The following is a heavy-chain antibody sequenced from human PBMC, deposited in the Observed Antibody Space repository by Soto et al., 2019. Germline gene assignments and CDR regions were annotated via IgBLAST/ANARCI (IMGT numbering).Heavy chain of an antibody. V-gene: IGHV1-69*01. Sequence: QVQLVQSGAEVKKPGSSVNVSCKASGGTFSSYSINWVRQAPGQGLEWMGEIIPIFGTANYARKFQGRVTITADESTSTAYMELTSLRSEDAAVYYCARDGGRHSGGIDYWGQGTLVTVSS. CDR2: IIPIFGTA. CDR1: GGTFSSYS. CDR3: ARDGGRHSGGIDY. J-gene: IGHJ4*02. D-gene: IGHD1-26*01.